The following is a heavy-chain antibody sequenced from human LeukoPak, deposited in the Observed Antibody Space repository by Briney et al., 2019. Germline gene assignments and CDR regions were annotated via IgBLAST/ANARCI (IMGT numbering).Heavy chain of an antibody. D-gene: IGHD4-11*01. CDR1: GFTFSIYD. CDR2: IGTAADT. V-gene: IGHV3-13*01. Sequence: GGSLRLSCAASGFTFSIYDMHWVRQTTGKGLEWVSSIGTAADTFYPASVKGRFIISRENAKNSLYLQMNSLTVGDTAVYYCAKYAPPTTTMTRFFDYWGRGALVTVSS. J-gene: IGHJ4*02. CDR3: AKYAPPTTTMTRFFDY.